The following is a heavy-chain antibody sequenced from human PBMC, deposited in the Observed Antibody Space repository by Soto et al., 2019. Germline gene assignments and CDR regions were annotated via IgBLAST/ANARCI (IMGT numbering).Heavy chain of an antibody. J-gene: IGHJ1*01. D-gene: IGHD1-26*01. CDR3: AGDVMYTGSFQH. Sequence: EVQLLESGGGLVQPGGSLRLSCAASGFNFNDYELAWVRQAPGRGLEWVAYIGSSPTGGRISYADFVRGRFSISRDDAYRIVYLEMHSLTAEDTALYFCAGDVMYTGSFQHWGQGTLVTVSS. CDR2: IGSSPTGGRI. CDR1: GFNFNDYE. V-gene: IGHV3-48*03.